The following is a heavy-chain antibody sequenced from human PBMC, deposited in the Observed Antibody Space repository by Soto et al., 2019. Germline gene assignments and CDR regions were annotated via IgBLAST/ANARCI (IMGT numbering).Heavy chain of an antibody. D-gene: IGHD6-19*01. CDR3: ATSRISIAVAGETEYYFDY. CDR2: INPNSGDT. J-gene: IGHJ4*02. CDR1: GYIFTGYY. Sequence: ASVKVSCKASGYIFTGYYMHWVRQAPGQGLEWMGWINPNSGDTNYTQKFQGWVTMTRDTSISTAYMELSRLRSDDTAVYYCATSRISIAVAGETEYYFDYWGQGTPVNVS. V-gene: IGHV1-2*04.